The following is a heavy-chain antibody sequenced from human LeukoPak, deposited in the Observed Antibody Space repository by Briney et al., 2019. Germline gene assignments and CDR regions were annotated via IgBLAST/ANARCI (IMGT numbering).Heavy chain of an antibody. CDR3: AKGSGHIVVVTAYLYFDL. V-gene: IGHV3-21*04. D-gene: IGHD2-21*02. J-gene: IGHJ2*01. CDR2: ITSSSNYI. Sequence: PGGSLRLSCAASGFTFSSLSMNWVRQAPGKGLEWVSSITSSSNYIHYADSVKGRFTISRDNAKNSLYLQMNSLRAEDTALYYCAKGSGHIVVVTAYLYFDLWGRGTLVTVSS. CDR1: GFTFSSLS.